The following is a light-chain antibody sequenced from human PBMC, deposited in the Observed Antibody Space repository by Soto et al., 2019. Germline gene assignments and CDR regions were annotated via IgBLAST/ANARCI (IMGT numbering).Light chain of an antibody. CDR2: QVS. Sequence: QSALTQPASVSGSPGQSITISCTGTCSDVGGYNYVSWYQQHPGKAPKVMIYQVSHRPSGVSNRFSGSKSGNTASLTISGLQADDEADYYCSSYTSGSTPYVFGTGTKLTVL. CDR1: CSDVGGYNY. V-gene: IGLV2-14*01. CDR3: SSYTSGSTPYV. J-gene: IGLJ1*01.